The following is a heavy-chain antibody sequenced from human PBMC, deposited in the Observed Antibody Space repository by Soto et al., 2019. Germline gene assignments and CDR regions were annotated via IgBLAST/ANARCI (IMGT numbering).Heavy chain of an antibody. CDR3: AKAGLRYFDWSRDHDAFDI. CDR2: ISGSGGST. CDR1: GFTFSSYA. Sequence: GGSLRLSCAASGFTFSSYAMSWVRQAPGKGLEWVSAISGSGGSTYYADSVKGRFTISRDNSKNTLYLQMNSLRAEDTAVYYCAKAGLRYFDWSRDHDAFDIWGQGTMVTVSS. J-gene: IGHJ3*02. V-gene: IGHV3-23*01. D-gene: IGHD3-9*01.